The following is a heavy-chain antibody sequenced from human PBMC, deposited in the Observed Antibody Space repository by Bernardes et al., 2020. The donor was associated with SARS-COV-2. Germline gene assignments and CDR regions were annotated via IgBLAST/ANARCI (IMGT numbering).Heavy chain of an antibody. J-gene: IGHJ3*02. D-gene: IGHD2-2*01. V-gene: IGHV4-39*07. CDR1: GGSISSSSYY. CDR2: IYYSGST. Sequence: SEPLSLTCTVSGGSISSSSYYWGWLRQPPGKGLEWIGSIYYSGSTYYNPSLKSRVTISVDTSKNQFSLKLSSVTAADTAVYYCARDIVVPAATGAFDIWGQGTMVTVSS. CDR3: ARDIVVPAATGAFDI.